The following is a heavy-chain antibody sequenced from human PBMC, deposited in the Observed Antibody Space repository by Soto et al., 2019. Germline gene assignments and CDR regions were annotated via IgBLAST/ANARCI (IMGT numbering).Heavy chain of an antibody. Sequence: QVGLQESGPGLVRPSGTLSLTCAVSGGSITDGDCWSGVRQPPGKGREWIGEVDRTGSAYYNLSLESRVDISEGESKNSFSLRSTSATAADTAVYYCAGHLNLRNLRSNGACDTWGQGTLVTIS. CDR2: VDRTGSA. CDR3: AGHLNLRNLRSNGACDT. D-gene: IGHD6-13*01. CDR1: GGSITDGDC. V-gene: IGHV4-4*02. J-gene: IGHJ3*02.